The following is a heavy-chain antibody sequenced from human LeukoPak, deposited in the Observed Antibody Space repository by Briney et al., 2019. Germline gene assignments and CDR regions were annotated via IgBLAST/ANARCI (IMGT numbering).Heavy chain of an antibody. J-gene: IGHJ3*02. CDR3: AREDNEWGDRFLEWLSPRAHAFDI. CDR1: GGSISSYY. Sequence: SETLSLTCTVSGGSISSYYWSWIRQPAGKGLEWIGRIYTSGSTNYNPSLKSRVTMSVDTSKNQFSLKLSSVTAADTAVYYCAREDNEWGDRFLEWLSPRAHAFDIWGQGTMVTVSS. D-gene: IGHD3-3*01. V-gene: IGHV4-4*07. CDR2: IYTSGST.